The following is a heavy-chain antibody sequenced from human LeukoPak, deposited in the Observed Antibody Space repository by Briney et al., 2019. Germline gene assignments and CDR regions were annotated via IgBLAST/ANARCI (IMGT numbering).Heavy chain of an antibody. J-gene: IGHJ4*02. CDR3: AVKPYQFLLFPDH. CDR2: IIPILGIA. CDR1: GGTFSSYA. V-gene: IGHV1-69*04. D-gene: IGHD2-2*01. Sequence: ASVKVSCKASGGTFSSYAISWVRQAPGQGLEWMGRIIPILGIANYAQKFQGRVTITADKSTSTAYMELSSLRSEDTAVDYCAVKPYQFLLFPDHLGQGTLVTVSS.